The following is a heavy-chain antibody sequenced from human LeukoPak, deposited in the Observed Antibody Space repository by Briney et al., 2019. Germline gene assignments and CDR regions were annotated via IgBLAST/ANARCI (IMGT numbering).Heavy chain of an antibody. CDR2: INHSGSA. J-gene: IGHJ4*02. Sequence: SETLSLTCAVYGGSFSGYYWSWIRQPPGKGLEWIGEINHSGSANYNPSLKCRVTISVDTSKNQFSLKLSSVTAADTAVYYCARAGWSYFSPQIDYWGQGTLVTVSS. CDR1: GGSFSGYY. CDR3: ARAGWSYFSPQIDY. D-gene: IGHD1-26*01. V-gene: IGHV4-34*01.